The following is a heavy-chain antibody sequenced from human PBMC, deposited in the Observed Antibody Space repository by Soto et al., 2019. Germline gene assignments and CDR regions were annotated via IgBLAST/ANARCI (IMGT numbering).Heavy chain of an antibody. CDR3: EKMVGPWTGDSYFYYGLDV. J-gene: IGHJ6*02. CDR2: TSCSGGTT. V-gene: IGHV3-23*01. Sequence: GGSLRLSCAASGFVFSSHAMSWVRQAPGKGLEWVSATSCSGGTTYYADSVKGRFTISRDNSENTLFLQMTSLRADDTAVYYCEKMVGPWTGDSYFYYGLDVWGQGTTVTVSS. D-gene: IGHD2-21*02. CDR1: GFVFSSHA.